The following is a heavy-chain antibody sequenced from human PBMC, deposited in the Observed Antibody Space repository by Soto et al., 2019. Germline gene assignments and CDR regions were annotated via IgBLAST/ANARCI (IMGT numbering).Heavy chain of an antibody. V-gene: IGHV4-4*02. CDR1: GTSISSTFW. CDR3: AILPQRIVVKTNEIPS. J-gene: IGHJ5*02. Sequence: TSETLSLTCAVSGTSISSTFWWTWVRQPPGKGLEWIGEVYHTGTTKYNPSLKNRVTISVDKSNNQFSLELRAVTAADTAVYYCAILPQRIVVKTNEIPSWGQGTLVTGSS. D-gene: IGHD2-15*01. CDR2: VYHTGTT.